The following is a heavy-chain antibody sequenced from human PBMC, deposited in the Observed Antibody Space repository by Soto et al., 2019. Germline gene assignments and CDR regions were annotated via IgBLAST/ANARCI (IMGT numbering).Heavy chain of an antibody. V-gene: IGHV4-34*01. CDR2: INHSGST. J-gene: IGHJ4*02. Sequence: PSETLSLTCAVYGGSFSGYYWSWIRQPPGKGLEWIGEINHSGSTNYNPSLKSRVTISVDTSKNQFSLKLSSVTAADTAVYYCARRITMVRGVIIWDRYFDYWGQGTLVTVSS. D-gene: IGHD3-10*01. CDR3: ARRITMVRGVIIWDRYFDY. CDR1: GGSFSGYY.